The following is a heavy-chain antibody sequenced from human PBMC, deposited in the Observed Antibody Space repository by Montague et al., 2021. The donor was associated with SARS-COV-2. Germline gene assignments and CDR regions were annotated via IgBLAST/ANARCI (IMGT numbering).Heavy chain of an antibody. Sequence: SLRLSCAASGFSFSTYSMNWVRQAPGKGLEWVSSISRSSSYIYYADSVKGRFTISRDNAKNSLYLQMNSLRAEDTAVYYCGRVILSSYGKGDYWGQGTLVAVAS. V-gene: IGHV3-21*01. CDR3: GRVILSSYGKGDY. J-gene: IGHJ4*02. CDR2: ISRSSSYI. CDR1: GFSFSTYS. D-gene: IGHD6-13*01.